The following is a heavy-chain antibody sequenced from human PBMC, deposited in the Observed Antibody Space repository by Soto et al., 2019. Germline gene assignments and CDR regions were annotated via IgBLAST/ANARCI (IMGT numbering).Heavy chain of an antibody. Sequence: QLQLQESGSGLVQPSQTLSLTCAVSGGSFTGGYSWTWIRQPPGKGLEWIGYIYHGGGIYYNPSLESRATTSLDRSKNQFSLKLTSVTAADTAMYFCARLTGDRDYWGQGALVTVSS. J-gene: IGHJ4*02. CDR3: ARLTGDRDY. V-gene: IGHV4-30-2*01. CDR2: IYHGGGI. CDR1: GGSFTGGYS. D-gene: IGHD3-9*01.